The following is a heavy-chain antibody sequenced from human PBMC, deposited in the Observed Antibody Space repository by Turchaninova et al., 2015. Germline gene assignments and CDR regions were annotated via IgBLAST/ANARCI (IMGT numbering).Heavy chain of an antibody. J-gene: IGHJ4*02. CDR1: GGPFSGFS. V-gene: IGHV4-34*01. Sequence: QVQLQQWGAGLLKPSAALPLTCAVSGGPFSGFSWSWIRQPPGKGLEWIGEIDKSGSTKYKPSLKSRVTISVDTSKNQFSLKLSSVTAADTAVYYCAVPYCSNDVCYTSYFDSWGQGTLVTVSS. D-gene: IGHD2-8*01. CDR2: IDKSGST. CDR3: AVPYCSNDVCYTSYFDS.